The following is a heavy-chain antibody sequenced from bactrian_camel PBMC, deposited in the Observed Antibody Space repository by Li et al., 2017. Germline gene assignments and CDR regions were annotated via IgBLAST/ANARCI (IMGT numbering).Heavy chain of an antibody. J-gene: IGHJ4*01. Sequence: HVQLVESGGGSVQAGGSLRLSCVVSGFTVTWCMGWFRQAPGKEREGVASIDTFGRPSYSESVSGRFTISRDNAKNTLYLQLNSLTREDSAMYYCTRETQWVGYHEFAEYWGQGTQVTVS. CDR2: IDTFGRP. V-gene: IGHV3S55*01. D-gene: IGHD5*01. CDR1: GFTVTWC. CDR3: TRETQWVGYHEFAEY.